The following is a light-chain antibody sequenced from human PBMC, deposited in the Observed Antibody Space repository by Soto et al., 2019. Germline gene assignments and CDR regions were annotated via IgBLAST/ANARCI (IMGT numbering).Light chain of an antibody. CDR2: GAS. Sequence: LVLTQSPATRSVSPGKRGTLSDRASQGVGSTLAWYQQEPGRAPRLLIYGASTRPTGIPARFSGSGSGTEFTITIISLHSEDSAVYYCQQYNDWPLTFGGGTKVDIK. J-gene: IGKJ4*01. CDR3: QQYNDWPLT. CDR1: QGVGST. V-gene: IGKV3D-15*01.